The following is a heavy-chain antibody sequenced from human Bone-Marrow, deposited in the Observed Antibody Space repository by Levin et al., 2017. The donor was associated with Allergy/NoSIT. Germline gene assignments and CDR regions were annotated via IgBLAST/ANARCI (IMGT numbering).Heavy chain of an antibody. Sequence: GGSLRLSCTASGFLFGDYYMSWIRQAPGKGLEWVAYISSSGYTIYYADSVMGRFTVSRDNAKNSLYLQMTSLRVEDTAFYYCARDRGTSTVTTSFDQWGQGSLVTVSS. CDR3: ARDRGTSTVTTSFDQ. CDR2: ISSSGYTI. D-gene: IGHD4-17*01. CDR1: GFLFGDYY. V-gene: IGHV3-11*01. J-gene: IGHJ4*02.